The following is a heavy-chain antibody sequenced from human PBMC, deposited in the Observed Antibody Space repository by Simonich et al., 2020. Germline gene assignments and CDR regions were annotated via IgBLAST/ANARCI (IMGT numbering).Heavy chain of an antibody. J-gene: IGHJ4*02. D-gene: IGHD1-1*01. CDR3: ARGRNDFDY. CDR2: INWNGGRT. V-gene: IGHV3-20*01. Sequence: EVQLVESGGGVVRPGGSLRLSCAASGFTFFDYGMSWVRQGQGKVLEVVSGINWNGGRTGYADSVKGRFTISRDNAKNSLYLQMNSLRAEDTALYHCARGRNDFDYWGQGTLVTVSS. CDR1: GFTFFDYG.